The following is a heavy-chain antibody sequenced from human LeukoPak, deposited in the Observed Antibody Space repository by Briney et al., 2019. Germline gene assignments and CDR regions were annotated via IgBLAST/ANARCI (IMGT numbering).Heavy chain of an antibody. Sequence: PGGSLRLSCAASGFTFSNAWMSWIRQPPGKGLEWIGEINHSGSTNYNPSLKSRVTISVDTSKNQFSLKLSSVTAADTAVYYCARDSLTYYYDSSGFANAFDIWGQGTMVTVSS. V-gene: IGHV4-34*01. CDR1: GFTFSNAW. CDR3: ARDSLTYYYDSSGFANAFDI. D-gene: IGHD3-22*01. CDR2: INHSGST. J-gene: IGHJ3*02.